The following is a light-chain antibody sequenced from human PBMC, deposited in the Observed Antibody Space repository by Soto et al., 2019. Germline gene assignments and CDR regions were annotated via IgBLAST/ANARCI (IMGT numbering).Light chain of an antibody. CDR2: EVS. V-gene: IGLV2-8*01. J-gene: IGLJ1*01. CDR3: SSYAGRDNVV. Sequence: QSVLTQPPSASGSPGQSVTVSCTGTSSDIGDTHYVSWYQQHPGKAPKLMVYEVSKRPSGVPDRFSGSKSGNTASLTVSGLLAEDEGDYYCSSYAGRDNVVFGSGTKVT. CDR1: SSDIGDTHY.